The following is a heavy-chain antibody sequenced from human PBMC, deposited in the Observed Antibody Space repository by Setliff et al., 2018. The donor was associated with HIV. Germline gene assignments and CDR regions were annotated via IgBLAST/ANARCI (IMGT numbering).Heavy chain of an antibody. CDR2: ITNDGKKM. V-gene: IGHV3-30*01. D-gene: IGHD6-13*01. Sequence: PGGSMRLSCVASGFSFSASGAHWVRQAPGKGLEWVALITNDGKKMYYADSVAGRFTISRDNSKDTVYLQMNTLSGEDTAVYYCARGRIALNYYYYMDFWGKGTSVTVSS. CDR3: ARGRIALNYYYYMDF. CDR1: GFSFSASG. J-gene: IGHJ6*03.